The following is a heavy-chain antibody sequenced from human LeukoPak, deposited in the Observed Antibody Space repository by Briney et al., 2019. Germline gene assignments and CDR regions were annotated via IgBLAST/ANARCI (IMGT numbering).Heavy chain of an antibody. J-gene: IGHJ5*02. CDR2: IKQDGSEK. CDR1: GFTFSNYW. CDR3: ARDPRSAGRYNWFDP. D-gene: IGHD2-15*01. V-gene: IGHV3-7*03. Sequence: GGSLRLSCAASGFTFSNYWMAWVRQAPAKGLEWVANIKQDGSEKYYVDSVKGRFTISRDNAKNSLFLEMNSLRAEDTAAYYCARDPRSAGRYNWFDPWGQGTLVTVSS.